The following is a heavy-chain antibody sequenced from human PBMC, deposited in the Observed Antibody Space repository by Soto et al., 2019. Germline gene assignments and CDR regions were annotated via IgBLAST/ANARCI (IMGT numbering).Heavy chain of an antibody. CDR2: IYYSGST. D-gene: IGHD2-21*01. J-gene: IGHJ4*02. Sequence: SETLSLTCTVSGGSISSGGYYWSWIRQPPGKGLEWIGYIYYSGSTNYNPSLKSRVTISVDTSKNQFSLKLSSVTAADTAVYYWARALSPQLPFDYWGQGTLVTVSS. V-gene: IGHV4-61*08. CDR3: ARALSPQLPFDY. CDR1: GGSISSGGYY.